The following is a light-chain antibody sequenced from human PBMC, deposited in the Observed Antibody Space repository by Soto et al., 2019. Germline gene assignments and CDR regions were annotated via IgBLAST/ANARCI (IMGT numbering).Light chain of an antibody. V-gene: IGLV2-14*01. Sequence: QSVLTQPASVSGSPGQSITISCTGTSSDVGSYNYVSWYQQHPGKAPKLMIYEVSNRPSGVSNRFSGSKSGNTASLTISGLQAEDEANYYCSSYTSISTRXXXGXTQLXVL. CDR2: EVS. CDR3: SSYTSISTRX. J-gene: IGLJ3*02. CDR1: SSDVGSYNY.